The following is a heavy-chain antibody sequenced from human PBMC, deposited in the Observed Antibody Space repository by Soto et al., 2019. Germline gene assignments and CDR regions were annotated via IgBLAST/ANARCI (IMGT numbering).Heavy chain of an antibody. CDR2: VYFVGNS. D-gene: IGHD4-17*01. J-gene: IGHJ4*02. CDR3: VRFYGDSLNGVKRRYFDF. CDR1: GDPISSASYF. Sequence: TSETLSLTCTVSGDPISSASYFWGWIRQPPGKGLEWIGSVYFVGNSYYNPSLKSRVSISVDASTNQFSLRLSSMTAADTGVYYCVRFYGDSLNGVKRRYFDFYRQETLVTVCS. V-gene: IGHV4-39*01.